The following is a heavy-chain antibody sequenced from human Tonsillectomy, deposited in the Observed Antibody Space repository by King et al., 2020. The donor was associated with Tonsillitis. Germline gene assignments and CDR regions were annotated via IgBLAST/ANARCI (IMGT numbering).Heavy chain of an antibody. CDR1: GFTFSTYA. CDR3: AKPPPPILVVTARGERNWFDP. D-gene: IGHD2-21*02. CDR2: ISGSGGRA. V-gene: IGHV3-23*04. Sequence: VQLVESGGGLVQPGGSLRLSCAASGFTFSTYAMSWVRQAPGKGLEWVSAISGSGGRAYYADSVKGRFTISRDNSKNTLYLQMNSLRADDTAVYYCAKPPPPILVVTARGERNWFDPWGQGTLVTVSS. J-gene: IGHJ5*02.